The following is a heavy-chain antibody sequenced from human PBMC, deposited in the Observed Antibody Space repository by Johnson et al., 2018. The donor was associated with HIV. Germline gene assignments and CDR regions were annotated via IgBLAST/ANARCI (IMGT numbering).Heavy chain of an antibody. V-gene: IGHV3-7*01. D-gene: IGHD7-27*01. J-gene: IGHJ3*02. CDR3: ARIRPANWGVNDAFDI. CDR2: IKQDGSEK. CDR1: GFTFSSYW. Sequence: EQLVESGGGLVQPGGSLRLSCAASGFTFSSYWMSWVRQAPGKGLEWVANIKQDGSEKYYVDSVKGRFTISRDNAKNSLYLQMNSLRAEDTAVYYCARIRPANWGVNDAFDIWGQGTMVTVSS.